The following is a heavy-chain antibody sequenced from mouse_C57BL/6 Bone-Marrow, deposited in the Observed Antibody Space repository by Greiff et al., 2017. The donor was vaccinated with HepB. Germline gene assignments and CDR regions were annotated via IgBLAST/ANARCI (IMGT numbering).Heavy chain of an antibody. CDR2: IDPSDSYT. D-gene: IGHD3-2*02. J-gene: IGHJ2*01. Sequence: VQLQHPGAELVKPGASVKLSCKASGYTFTSYWMQWVKQRPGQGLEWIGEIDPSDSYTNYNQKFKGKATLTVDTSSSTAYMQLSSLTSEDSAVYYCAKDSSGYFDYWGQGTTLTVSS. CDR1: GYTFTSYW. CDR3: AKDSSGYFDY. V-gene: IGHV1-50*01.